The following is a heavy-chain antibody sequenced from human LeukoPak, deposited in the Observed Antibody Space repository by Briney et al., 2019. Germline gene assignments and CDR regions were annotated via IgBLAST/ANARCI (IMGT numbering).Heavy chain of an antibody. CDR1: GYSFTSYW. J-gene: IGHJ3*02. CDR2: IYPGDSDT. D-gene: IGHD5-12*01. V-gene: IGHV5-51*01. CDR3: ARTSLVPYSGYDDAFDI. Sequence: KVSCKASGYSFTSYWIGWVRQMPGKGLEWMAIIYPGDSDTRYSPSFQGQVTISADKSISTAYLQWSSLKASDTAMYYCARTSLVPYSGYDDAFDIWGQGTMVTVSS.